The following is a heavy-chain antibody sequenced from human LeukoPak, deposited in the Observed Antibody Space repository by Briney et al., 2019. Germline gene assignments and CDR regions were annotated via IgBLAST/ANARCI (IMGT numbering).Heavy chain of an antibody. CDR3: ARGHALVTANFDF. CDR2: VYHSGNT. D-gene: IGHD2-21*02. J-gene: IGHJ4*02. Sequence: SETLSLTGTVSGGSVSPYYWSWIRQFPGKGLEWIGYVYHSGNTDYNPSLKSRLTMSIDTSKNQFSLKLNSVTAADTAVYFCARGHALVTANFDFWGQGTLVTVSS. CDR1: GGSVSPYY. V-gene: IGHV4-59*02.